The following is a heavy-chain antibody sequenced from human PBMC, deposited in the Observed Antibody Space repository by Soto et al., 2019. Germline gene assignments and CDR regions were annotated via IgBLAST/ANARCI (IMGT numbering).Heavy chain of an antibody. CDR2: IYYSGST. CDR1: GGSISSYY. CDR3: ARLDYIQRKEIGETPLFDY. J-gene: IGHJ4*02. Sequence: SETLSLTCTVSGGSISSYYWSWIRQPPGKGLEWIGYIYYSGSTNYNPSLKSRVTISVDTSKNQFSLKPSSVTAADTAVYYCARLDYIQRKEIGETPLFDYWGQGTLVTVSS. D-gene: IGHD3-10*01. V-gene: IGHV4-59*08.